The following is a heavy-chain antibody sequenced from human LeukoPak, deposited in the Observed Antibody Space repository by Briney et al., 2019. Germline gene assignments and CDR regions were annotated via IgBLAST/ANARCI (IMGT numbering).Heavy chain of an antibody. CDR2: IKQDGSEK. Sequence: GGSLRLSCVAPGFSFSSHWMSWVRQAPGKGLEWVANIKQDGSEKYYVDSVKGRFTISRDNAKNSLYLQMNSLRVEDTAVYYCARVLTYFDYWGQGTLVTVSS. V-gene: IGHV3-7*04. CDR1: GFSFSSHW. J-gene: IGHJ4*02. CDR3: ARVLTYFDY.